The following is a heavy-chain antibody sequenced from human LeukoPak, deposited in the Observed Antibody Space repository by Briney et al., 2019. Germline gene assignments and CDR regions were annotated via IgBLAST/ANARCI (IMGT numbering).Heavy chain of an antibody. CDR3: ASRIPYDSSSY. V-gene: IGHV3-74*01. Sequence: GGSLRLSCAASGFTFSSYWMYWVRQAPGKGLVWVSRISSDGSSTDYADSVKGRFTISRDNAKNTLYLQMNSLRAEDTAVYYCASRIPYDSSSYWGQGTLVTVSS. CDR1: GFTFSSYW. J-gene: IGHJ4*02. CDR2: ISSDGSST. D-gene: IGHD3-22*01.